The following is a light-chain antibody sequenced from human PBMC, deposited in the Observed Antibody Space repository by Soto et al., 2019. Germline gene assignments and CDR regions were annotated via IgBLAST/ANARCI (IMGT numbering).Light chain of an antibody. CDR1: TSNIGAGYD. J-gene: IGLJ3*02. CDR2: GKT. Sequence: QSVLTQPPSVSGAPGQRVTISCTGRTSNIGAGYDVHWYQHLPGTAPKLLIYGKTNPPSGVPDRFSGSKSGASAALAITGLQAEDEADYYCQSYDSSLSGWVFGGGTKVTVL. V-gene: IGLV1-40*01. CDR3: QSYDSSLSGWV.